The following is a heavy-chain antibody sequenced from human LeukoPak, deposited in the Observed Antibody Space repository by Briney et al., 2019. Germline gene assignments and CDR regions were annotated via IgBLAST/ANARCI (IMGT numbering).Heavy chain of an antibody. CDR3: AKSGYNRFDY. D-gene: IGHD5-24*01. CDR2: ISGSGSGGST. Sequence: GSLRLSCAASGFTFSSSAMSWVRQAPGKGLEWVSSISGSGSGGSTYYADSVKGRFTISRDNSKNTLYLQMNSLRAEDTAVYYCAKSGYNRFDYWGQGTPVTVSS. V-gene: IGHV3-23*01. J-gene: IGHJ4*02. CDR1: GFTFSSSA.